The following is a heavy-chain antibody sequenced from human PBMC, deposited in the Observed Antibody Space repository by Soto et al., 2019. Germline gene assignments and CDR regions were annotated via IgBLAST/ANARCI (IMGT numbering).Heavy chain of an antibody. J-gene: IGHJ4*02. CDR1: GYTFTGYY. CDR3: VRARAAAGTGGYFDY. Sequence: ASVKVSCKASGYTFTGYYMHWVRQAPGQGLEWMGWINPNSGGTNYAQKFQGWVTMTRDTSISTAYMELSRLRSDDTAVYYCVRARAAAGTGGYFDYWGQGTLVTVSS. V-gene: IGHV1-2*04. D-gene: IGHD6-13*01. CDR2: INPNSGGT.